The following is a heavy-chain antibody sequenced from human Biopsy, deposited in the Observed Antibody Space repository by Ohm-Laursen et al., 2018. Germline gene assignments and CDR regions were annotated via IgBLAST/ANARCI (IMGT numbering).Heavy chain of an antibody. CDR2: INHSGRT. CDR1: GESFNGYY. CDR3: VRGVDYYDPYHYYALDV. Sequence: SDTLSLTWPVYGESFNGYYWSWIRQTPGKGLEWIGEINHSGRTNYNPSLKSRVTISVDTSKNQFSLKLRSVTAADTAVYYCVRGVDYYDPYHYYALDVWGQGTAVTVSS. D-gene: IGHD3-22*01. V-gene: IGHV4-34*01. J-gene: IGHJ6*02.